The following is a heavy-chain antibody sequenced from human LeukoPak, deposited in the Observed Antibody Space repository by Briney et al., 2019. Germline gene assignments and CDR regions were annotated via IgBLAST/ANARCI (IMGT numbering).Heavy chain of an antibody. Sequence: PSETLSFTCTVSGGSISSSSYYWGWIRQPPGKGLEWIGSIYYSGSTYYNPSLKIRVTISVDTSKNQFSLNLSSVTAADTAVYYCARGSSSWSFAEYFQHWGQGTLVTVSS. CDR1: GGSISSSSYY. J-gene: IGHJ1*01. V-gene: IGHV4-39*07. D-gene: IGHD6-6*01. CDR2: IYYSGST. CDR3: ARGSSSWSFAEYFQH.